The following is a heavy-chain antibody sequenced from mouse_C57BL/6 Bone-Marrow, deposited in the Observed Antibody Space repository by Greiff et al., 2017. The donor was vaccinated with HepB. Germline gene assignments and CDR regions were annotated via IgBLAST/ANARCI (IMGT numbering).Heavy chain of an antibody. J-gene: IGHJ3*01. Sequence: VQLQESGAELMKPGASVKLSCKAPGYTFTGYWIEWVKQRPGHGLEWIGEILPGSGRTNYNEKFNGKAPFTADTSSNTAYMQLSSLTTEDSAIYYCASPYDGYPAWFAYWGQGTLVTVSA. V-gene: IGHV1-9*01. D-gene: IGHD2-3*01. CDR2: ILPGSGRT. CDR3: ASPYDGYPAWFAY. CDR1: GYTFTGYW.